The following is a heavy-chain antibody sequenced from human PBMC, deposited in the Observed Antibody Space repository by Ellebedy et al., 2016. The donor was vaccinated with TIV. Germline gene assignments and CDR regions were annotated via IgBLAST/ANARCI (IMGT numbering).Heavy chain of an antibody. J-gene: IGHJ5*02. CDR2: ISAYNGNT. Sequence: AASVKVSCKASGYTFSSYGINWVRQAPGQGLEWMGWISAYNGNTEYAQKFRGRVTMTTDTSTSTAYMELGSLRSDDTAVYYCARDRDKVITWGNWFDPWGQGTLVIVSS. CDR3: ARDRDKVITWGNWFDP. CDR1: GYTFSSYG. D-gene: IGHD2-21*01. V-gene: IGHV1-18*04.